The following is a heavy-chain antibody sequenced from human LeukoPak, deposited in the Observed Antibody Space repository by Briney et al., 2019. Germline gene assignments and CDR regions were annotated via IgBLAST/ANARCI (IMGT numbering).Heavy chain of an antibody. D-gene: IGHD5-18*01. CDR1: GFTFNSYG. Sequence: PGGSLRLSCAVSGFTFNSYGMNWVRQAPGKGLEWIGEINHSGSTNYNPSLKSRVTISVDTSKNQFSLKLSSVTAADTAVYYCARCRPVDTAMGQVPDLDYWGQGTLVTVSS. CDR3: ARCRPVDTAMGQVPDLDY. V-gene: IGHV4-34*01. J-gene: IGHJ4*02. CDR2: INHSGST.